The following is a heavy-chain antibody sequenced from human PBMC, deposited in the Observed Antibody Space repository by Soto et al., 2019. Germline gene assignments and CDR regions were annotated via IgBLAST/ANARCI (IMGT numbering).Heavy chain of an antibody. CDR1: GFTFSSYA. Sequence: EVQLLESGGGLVQPGGSLRLSCAASGFTFSSYAMSWVRHAPGKRLEWVSAISGSGGSTYYADSVKGRFTISRDNSKNTLYLQMNSLRAEDTAVYYCATCYLNSGSYGYYFDDWGQGTLVTVSS. CDR2: ISGSGGST. CDR3: ATCYLNSGSYGYYFDD. J-gene: IGHJ4*02. D-gene: IGHD1-26*01. V-gene: IGHV3-23*01.